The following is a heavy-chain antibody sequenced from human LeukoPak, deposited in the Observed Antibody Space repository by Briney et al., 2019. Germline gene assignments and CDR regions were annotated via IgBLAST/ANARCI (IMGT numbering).Heavy chain of an antibody. V-gene: IGHV4-39*07. CDR3: VWNPGAKYYFDS. CDR1: GDSLFGNTYY. Sequence: SETLSLTCIVSGDSLFGNTYYWGWLRQPPGKELEWIASVYYTGTTYYNPSLRSRVTMSVDTSQNQFSLRLTSVTAADTAVYYCVWNPGAKYYFDSWGQGTLVSVSS. D-gene: IGHD1-1*01. J-gene: IGHJ4*02. CDR2: VYYTGTT.